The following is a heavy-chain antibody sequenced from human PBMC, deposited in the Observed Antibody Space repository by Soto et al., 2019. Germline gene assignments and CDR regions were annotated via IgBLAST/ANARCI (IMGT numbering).Heavy chain of an antibody. CDR3: ATLGYCSGGSCYHKWFDT. D-gene: IGHD2-15*01. CDR2: ISSDGSSK. Sequence: GGSLRLSCAASGFTFSSYDMHWVRRAPGKGLEWVAVISSDGSSKYYADSVKGRITISRDNSKNILYLQMNSLRAEDTAVYYCATLGYCSGGSCYHKWFDTWGQGTLVTVSS. J-gene: IGHJ5*02. V-gene: IGHV3-30*03. CDR1: GFTFSSYD.